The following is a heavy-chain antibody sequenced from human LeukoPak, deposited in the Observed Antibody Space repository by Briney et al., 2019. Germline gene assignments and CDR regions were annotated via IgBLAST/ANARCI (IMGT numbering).Heavy chain of an antibody. V-gene: IGHV1-2*02. D-gene: IGHD4-11*01. Sequence: ASVKVSCKASGYTFTGYYMHWVRQAPGQGLEWMGWINPNSGGTNYAQKFQGRVTMTRDTSISTAYMELSRLRSDDTAVYCCARGLLQTTVTSYYFDYWGQGTLVTVSS. CDR2: INPNSGGT. CDR3: ARGLLQTTVTSYYFDY. CDR1: GYTFTGYY. J-gene: IGHJ4*02.